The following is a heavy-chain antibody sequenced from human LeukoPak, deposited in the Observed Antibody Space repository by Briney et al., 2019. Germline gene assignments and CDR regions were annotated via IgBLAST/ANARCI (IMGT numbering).Heavy chain of an antibody. CDR1: GGSISSYY. Sequence: SETLSLTCTVSGGSISSYYWSWIRQPPGKGLEWIGYIYYSGSTNYNPSLKSRVTISVDTSKNQFSLKLSSVTAADTAVYYCARHRGAIHAFDIWGQGTMVTVSS. CDR3: ARHRGAIHAFDI. J-gene: IGHJ3*02. CDR2: IYYSGST. V-gene: IGHV4-59*08. D-gene: IGHD3-10*01.